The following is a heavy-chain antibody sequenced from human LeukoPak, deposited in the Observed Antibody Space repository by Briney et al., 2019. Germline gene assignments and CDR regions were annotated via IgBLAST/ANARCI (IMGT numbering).Heavy chain of an antibody. D-gene: IGHD6-13*01. V-gene: IGHV1-69*13. J-gene: IGHJ6*03. CDR1: GGTFSSFA. CDR3: ARDVRVKQQLTIRGSDYFYYMDV. CDR2: IIPIFGTA. Sequence: VASVKVSCKASGGTFSSFALSWVRQAPGQGLEWIGGIIPIFGTANYAQKFQGRVTIYSDASTSTDYMELSSLRSEDTAVYYCARDVRVKQQLTIRGSDYFYYMDVWGNGTTVIVSS.